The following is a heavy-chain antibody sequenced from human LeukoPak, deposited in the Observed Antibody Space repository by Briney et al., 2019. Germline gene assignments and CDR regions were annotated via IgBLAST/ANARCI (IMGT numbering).Heavy chain of an antibody. V-gene: IGHV3-64D*06. CDR3: VKDLNGTWSFDY. CDR2: ISSNEYDT. Sequence: QTGGSLRLSCSASGFTFGAYFMHWVRQAPGKGLQYVSSISSNEYDTYHADSVKGRFTISRDNSKNTLFLQMNNLRPEDTAVYYCVKDLNGTWSFDYWGQGTLVTVSS. J-gene: IGHJ4*02. D-gene: IGHD2-8*01. CDR1: GFTFGAYF.